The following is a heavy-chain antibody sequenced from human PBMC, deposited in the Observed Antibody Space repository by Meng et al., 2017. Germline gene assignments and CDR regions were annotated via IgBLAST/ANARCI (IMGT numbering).Heavy chain of an antibody. Sequence: GESLKISCTASGFTFGDYAMSWFRQAPGKGLEWVGIIRSKAYGRTTAYAASVKCRFTISRDDSKSIAYLQMNSLKTEDTAVYYCTRVRGSGSYYDHWGQGTLVTVSS. J-gene: IGHJ4*02. CDR2: IRSKAYGRTT. D-gene: IGHD3-10*01. CDR3: TRVRGSGSYYDH. V-gene: IGHV3-49*03. CDR1: GFTFGDYA.